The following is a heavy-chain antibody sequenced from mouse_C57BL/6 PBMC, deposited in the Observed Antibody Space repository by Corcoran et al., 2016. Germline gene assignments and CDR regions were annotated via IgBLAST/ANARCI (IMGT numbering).Heavy chain of an antibody. CDR1: GYTFTTYG. CDR2: INTYSGVP. J-gene: IGHJ3*01. V-gene: IGHV9-3*01. Sequence: QIQLVQSGPELKKPGETVKISCKASGYTFTTYGMSWVKQAPGKGLKWMGWINTYSGVPTYADDFKGRFAFSLETSASTAYLQINNLKNEDTATYFCASTPLRYDYDGAWFAYWGQGTLVTVSA. D-gene: IGHD2-4*01. CDR3: ASTPLRYDYDGAWFAY.